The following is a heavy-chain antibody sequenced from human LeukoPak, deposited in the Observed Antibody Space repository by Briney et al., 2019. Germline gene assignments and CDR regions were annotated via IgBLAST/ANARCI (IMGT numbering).Heavy chain of an antibody. V-gene: IGHV3-48*01. CDR1: GFSLSAYN. CDR2: ISSSSATI. Sequence: GGSLRLSCEGSGFSLSAYNMNWVRQAPGKGLESVSYISSSSATIFYADSVKGRFTISRDNAKNSLYLQMNSLRPEDTAVYFCARDPVTMVRGPAEMDVWGQGTTVTVSS. J-gene: IGHJ6*02. D-gene: IGHD3-10*01. CDR3: ARDPVTMVRGPAEMDV.